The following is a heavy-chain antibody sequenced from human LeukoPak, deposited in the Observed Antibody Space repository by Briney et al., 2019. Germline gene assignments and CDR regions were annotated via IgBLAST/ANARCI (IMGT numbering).Heavy chain of an antibody. CDR2: IKQDGSEK. J-gene: IGHJ5*02. Sequence: PGGSLRLSCAASGFTFDDYGLSWVRQAPGKGLEWVANIKQDGSEKYYVDSVKGRFTISRDNAKNSLYLQMNSLRAEDTAVYYCARAYGLASWFDPWGQGTLVTVSS. CDR1: GFTFDDYG. D-gene: IGHD3-10*01. V-gene: IGHV3-7*01. CDR3: ARAYGLASWFDP.